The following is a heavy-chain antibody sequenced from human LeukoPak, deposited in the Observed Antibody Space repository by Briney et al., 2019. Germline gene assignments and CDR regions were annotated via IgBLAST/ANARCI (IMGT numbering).Heavy chain of an antibody. Sequence: GGSLRLSCAVSGFTFTSNAMKWVRQAPGRGLEWVSVIGPDGGNIHYADSVKGRFTISRDNSKDTLYLQMSSVRVDDTAVYYCARDRGRYYDSRGFYWGYYFDSWGQGILVTVSS. CDR1: GFTFTSNA. V-gene: IGHV3-23*01. J-gene: IGHJ4*02. CDR2: IGPDGGNI. CDR3: ARDRGRYYDSRGFYWGYYFDS. D-gene: IGHD3-22*01.